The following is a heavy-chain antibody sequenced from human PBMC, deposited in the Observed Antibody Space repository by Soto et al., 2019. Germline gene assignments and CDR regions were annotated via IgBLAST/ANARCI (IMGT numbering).Heavy chain of an antibody. CDR2: IYYSGST. CDR1: GGSISSSSYY. CDR3: ARHGTIYDILTGYSFDAFDI. J-gene: IGHJ3*02. D-gene: IGHD3-9*01. V-gene: IGHV4-39*01. Sequence: SETLSLTCTVSGGSISSSSYYWGWIRQPPGKGLEWIGSIYYSGSTYYNPSLKSRVTISVDTSKNQFSLKLSSVTAADTAVYYCARHGTIYDILTGYSFDAFDIWGQGTMVTVSS.